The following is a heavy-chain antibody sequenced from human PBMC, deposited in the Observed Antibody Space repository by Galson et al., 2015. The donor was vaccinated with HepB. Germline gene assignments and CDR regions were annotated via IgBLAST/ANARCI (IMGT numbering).Heavy chain of an antibody. V-gene: IGHV3-30-3*01. D-gene: IGHD1-26*01. Sequence: SLRLSCAASGFTFSSYAMHWVRQAPGKGLEWVAVISYDGSNKYYADSVKGRFTISRDNSKNTLYLQMNSLRAEDTAVYYCARGREVGGALDYWGQGTLVTASS. CDR1: GFTFSSYA. J-gene: IGHJ4*02. CDR2: ISYDGSNK. CDR3: ARGREVGGALDY.